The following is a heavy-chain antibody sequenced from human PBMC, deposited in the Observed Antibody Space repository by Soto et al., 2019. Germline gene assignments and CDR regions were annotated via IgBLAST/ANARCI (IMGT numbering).Heavy chain of an antibody. Sequence: QVQLVQSGAEVKKPGASVKVSCKASGYTFTSYDINWVRQATGQGLEWMGWMNPNSGNTGYAQKFQGRVTMTRNTSISTAYMELSSLRSEDTAAYYCARGLPHDYGDFHWFDPWGQGTLVTVSS. V-gene: IGHV1-8*01. CDR3: ARGLPHDYGDFHWFDP. J-gene: IGHJ5*02. CDR2: MNPNSGNT. D-gene: IGHD4-17*01. CDR1: GYTFTSYD.